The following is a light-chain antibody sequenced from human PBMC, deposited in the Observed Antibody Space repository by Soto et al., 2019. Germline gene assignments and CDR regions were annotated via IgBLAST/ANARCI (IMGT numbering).Light chain of an antibody. Sequence: EIVLTPAPGTPSLSPGERATLSCRASQTVRNNYLAWYQQKPGQAPRLLIYDASSRATGIPDRFSGGGSGTDFTLTISRLEPEDFAVYYCQQFSSYPLTFGGGTKVDIK. CDR2: DAS. CDR3: QQFSSYPLT. J-gene: IGKJ4*01. V-gene: IGKV3-20*01. CDR1: QTVRNNY.